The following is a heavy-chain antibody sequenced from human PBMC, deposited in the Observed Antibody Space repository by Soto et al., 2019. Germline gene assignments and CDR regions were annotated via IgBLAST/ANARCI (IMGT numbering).Heavy chain of an antibody. Sequence: PSETLSLTCAVYGGSFSGYYWSWIRQPPGKGLEWIVEINNSGSTNYNPSLKSRVTISVDTSKNQFSLKLSSVTAAETAVYYCARGDGGGYSLYAFDXWGQGTMVTVS. CDR2: INNSGST. J-gene: IGHJ3*02. CDR3: ARGDGGGYSLYAFDX. D-gene: IGHD3-22*01. V-gene: IGHV4-34*01. CDR1: GGSFSGYY.